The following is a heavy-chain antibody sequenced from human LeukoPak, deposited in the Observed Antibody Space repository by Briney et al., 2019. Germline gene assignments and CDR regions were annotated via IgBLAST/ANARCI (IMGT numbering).Heavy chain of an antibody. CDR3: AGGTWELCWFDP. CDR1: GGPISSGDYY. V-gene: IGHV4-30-4*01. Sequence: PSQTLSLTCTVSGGPISSGDYYWSWIRQPPGKGLEWIGYIYYSGSTYYNPSLKSRVTISVDTSKNQFSLKLSSVTAADTAVYYCAGGTWELCWFDPWGQGTLVTVSS. CDR2: IYYSGST. J-gene: IGHJ5*02. D-gene: IGHD3-16*01.